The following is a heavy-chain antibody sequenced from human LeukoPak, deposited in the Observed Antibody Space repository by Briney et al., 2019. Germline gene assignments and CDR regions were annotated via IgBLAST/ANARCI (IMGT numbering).Heavy chain of an antibody. Sequence: SETLSLTCTVSGASLSSSTYYWGWIRQPPGKGLEWLGTIYYSGGTYYNPSLKSRITISVDASANQFSLKLSSVTATDTAIYYCARHSHSDAQSSFDYWGQGTLVTVSS. CDR2: IYYSGGT. V-gene: IGHV4-39*01. D-gene: IGHD2-2*01. CDR1: GASLSSSTYY. J-gene: IGHJ4*02. CDR3: ARHSHSDAQSSFDY.